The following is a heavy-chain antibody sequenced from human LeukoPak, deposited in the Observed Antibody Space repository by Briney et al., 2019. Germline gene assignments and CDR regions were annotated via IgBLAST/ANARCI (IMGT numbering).Heavy chain of an antibody. CDR3: ARDRDDSSGYYRETLFDY. CDR1: GYTFTSYY. Sequence: ASVKVSCKASGYTFTSYYMHWVRQAPGQGLEWMGIINPSGGSTSYAQKFQGRVTMTRDTSTSTVYMELSSLRSEDTAVCYCARDRDDSSGYYRETLFDYWGQGTLVTVSS. J-gene: IGHJ4*02. V-gene: IGHV1-46*01. CDR2: INPSGGST. D-gene: IGHD3-22*01.